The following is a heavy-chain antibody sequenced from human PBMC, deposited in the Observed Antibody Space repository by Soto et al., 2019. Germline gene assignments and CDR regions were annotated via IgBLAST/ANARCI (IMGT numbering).Heavy chain of an antibody. V-gene: IGHV3-72*01. D-gene: IGHD2-21*01. CDR2: IRDKANSYST. CDR3: IRTVIPGYYFDY. J-gene: IGHJ4*02. CDR1: GCTFSKYR. Sequence: GGSLRLSCVDSGCTFSKYRTNWVRQAPGKGLEWVGRIRDKANSYSTEYAASVRDRFSLSRDASKDSLYLQMNSLMTEDTAVYYCIRTVIPGYYFDYWGQGALVTVSS.